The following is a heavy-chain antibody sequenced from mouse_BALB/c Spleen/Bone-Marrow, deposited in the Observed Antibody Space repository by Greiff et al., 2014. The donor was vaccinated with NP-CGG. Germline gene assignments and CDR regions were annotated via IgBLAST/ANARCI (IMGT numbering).Heavy chain of an antibody. CDR2: IYPGSGNT. V-gene: IGHV1-84*02. J-gene: IGHJ3*01. CDR3: ARSGNWCWFAY. D-gene: IGHD4-1*01. CDR1: GYTFTDYY. Sequence: QVQLQQSGPELVKPGASVKISCKASGYTFTDYYIKWGEQKPGQGIEWIGWIYPGSGNTKYNEKFKGKATLTVDTSSSTAYMQLSSLTSEDTAVYFCARSGNWCWFAYWGQGTLVTVSA.